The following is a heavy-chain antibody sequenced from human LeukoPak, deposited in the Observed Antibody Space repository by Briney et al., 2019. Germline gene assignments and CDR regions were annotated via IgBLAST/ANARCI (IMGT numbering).Heavy chain of an antibody. CDR3: AKVSGGGLYYDGMDV. D-gene: IGHD1-14*01. Sequence: GGSLRLSCAASGFTFSTYAMSWVRQAPGKGLEWVSVISGSGGTTYYADSVKGRFTISRDSSKNTLYLQMNSLRAEDTAVYYCAKVSGGGLYYDGMDVWGQGTTVTVSS. J-gene: IGHJ6*02. V-gene: IGHV3-23*01. CDR1: GFTFSTYA. CDR2: ISGSGGTT.